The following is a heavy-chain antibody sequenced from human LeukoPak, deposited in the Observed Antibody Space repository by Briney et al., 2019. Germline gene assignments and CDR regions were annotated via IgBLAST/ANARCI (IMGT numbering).Heavy chain of an antibody. Sequence: GASVKVSCKASGGTFSSYAISWVRQAPGQGLEWMGRIIPIFGTANYAQKFQGRVTITTDESTSTAYMELSSLRSEDTAVYYCARDGLGIAAAGTGGYFDYWGQGTLVTVSP. J-gene: IGHJ4*02. CDR1: GGTFSSYA. CDR2: IIPIFGTA. V-gene: IGHV1-69*05. CDR3: ARDGLGIAAAGTGGYFDY. D-gene: IGHD6-13*01.